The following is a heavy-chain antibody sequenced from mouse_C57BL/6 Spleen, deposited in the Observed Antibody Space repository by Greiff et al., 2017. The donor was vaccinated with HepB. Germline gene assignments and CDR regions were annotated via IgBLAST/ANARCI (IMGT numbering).Heavy chain of an antibody. CDR3: TRSDLLWLDYAMDY. D-gene: IGHD2-2*01. V-gene: IGHV1-15*01. J-gene: IGHJ4*01. CDR1: GYTFTDYE. CDR2: IDPETGGT. Sequence: VQLQQSGAELVRPGASVTLSCKASGYTFTDYEMHWVKQTPVHGLEWIGAIDPETGGTAYNQKFKGKAILTADKSSSTAYMELRSLTSEDSAVYYCTRSDLLWLDYAMDYWGQGTSVTVSS.